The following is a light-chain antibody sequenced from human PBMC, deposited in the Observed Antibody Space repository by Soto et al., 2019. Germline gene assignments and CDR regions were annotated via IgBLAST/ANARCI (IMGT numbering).Light chain of an antibody. Sequence: EIVMTQSPATLSVSPGEGATLSCRASQSVNSKLAWYQQKPGQAPSLLIYGASTRATGIPARFSGNGSGTEFTLTIRSLKSEDFAVYYCQQYYNWRTFGQGTKLEIK. V-gene: IGKV3-15*01. J-gene: IGKJ2*01. CDR1: QSVNSK. CDR3: QQYYNWRT. CDR2: GAS.